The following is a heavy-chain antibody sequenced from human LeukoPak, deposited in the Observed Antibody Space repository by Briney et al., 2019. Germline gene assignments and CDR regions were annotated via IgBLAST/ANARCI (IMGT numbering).Heavy chain of an antibody. Sequence: GVSLRLSCAASGFTFSTCWMSWVRQAPGKGLEWVANIKQDGSDKYYVDSVKGRFTISRDNAKNSLFLQMNSLRAEDTAVYYCARVRCSSNSCFPDYWGQGTLVTVSS. CDR3: ARVRCSSNSCFPDY. J-gene: IGHJ4*02. CDR1: GFTFSTCW. V-gene: IGHV3-7*01. D-gene: IGHD2-2*01. CDR2: IKQDGSDK.